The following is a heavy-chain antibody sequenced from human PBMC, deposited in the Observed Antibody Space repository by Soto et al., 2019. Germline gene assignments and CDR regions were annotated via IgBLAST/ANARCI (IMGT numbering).Heavy chain of an antibody. Sequence: QVQLVESGGGVVQPGRSLRLSCAASGFTFSSYGMHWVRQAPGKGLEWVAVISYDGSNKYYADSVKGRFTISRDKSKTTMYMQMNRLRAEETAGYYCANLPVGATRRDAFDIWGQGTMVTVSS. CDR1: GFTFSSYG. V-gene: IGHV3-30*18. CDR3: ANLPVGATRRDAFDI. J-gene: IGHJ3*02. D-gene: IGHD1-26*01. CDR2: ISYDGSNK.